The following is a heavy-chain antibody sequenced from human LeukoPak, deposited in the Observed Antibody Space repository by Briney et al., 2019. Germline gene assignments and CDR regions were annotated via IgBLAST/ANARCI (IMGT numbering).Heavy chain of an antibody. J-gene: IGHJ3*02. D-gene: IGHD1-26*01. CDR3: ARHTSGIYIPEGALEI. V-gene: IGHV1-18*01. CDR2: ITGYNANT. Sequence: ASVKVSCKTSGYTFTTYGISWVRQAPGQGLEWMGWITGYNANTNYAQKFQGRVTMTIDTSTTTAYMELSSLKSDDTAVYFCARHTSGIYIPEGALEIWGQGTMVTVSS. CDR1: GYTFTTYG.